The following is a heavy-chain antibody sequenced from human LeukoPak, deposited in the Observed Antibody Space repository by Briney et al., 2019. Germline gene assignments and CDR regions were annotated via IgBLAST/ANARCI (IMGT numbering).Heavy chain of an antibody. Sequence: GGSLRLSCAASGFTFSSYAMHWVRQAPGKGLEWVAVISYDGSNKYYADSVKGRFTISRDNSKNTLYLQMNSLRAEDTAVYYCAGSIAAPIYFDYWGQGTLVTVSS. J-gene: IGHJ4*02. CDR1: GFTFSSYA. D-gene: IGHD6-6*01. V-gene: IGHV3-30-3*01. CDR2: ISYDGSNK. CDR3: AGSIAAPIYFDY.